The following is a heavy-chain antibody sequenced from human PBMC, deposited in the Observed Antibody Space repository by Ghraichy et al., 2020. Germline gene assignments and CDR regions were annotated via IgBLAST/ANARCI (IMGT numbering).Heavy chain of an antibody. CDR2: ISDSGDST. CDR3: AKIPPLYQLLPDY. J-gene: IGHJ4*02. V-gene: IGHV3-23*01. Sequence: GGSLRLSCAASGFSFTTHAMTWVRQAPGKGLEWVSAISDSGDSTFYADSAKGRFTISRDDSKNTLYLQMNSLRAEDTAVYYCAKIPPLYQLLPDYWGQGTLVTVSS. D-gene: IGHD2-2*01. CDR1: GFSFTTHA.